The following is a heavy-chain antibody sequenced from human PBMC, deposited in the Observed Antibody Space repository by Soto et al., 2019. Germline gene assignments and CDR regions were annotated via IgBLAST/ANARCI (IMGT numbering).Heavy chain of an antibody. J-gene: IGHJ6*02. CDR2: ISYDGSNK. CDR1: GFTFSIYA. CDR3: AREGYSSSWTYYGMDF. V-gene: IGHV3-30-3*01. Sequence: GSLRLSCAASGFTFSIYAMHWVRQAPGKGLEWVAVISYDGSNKYYADSVKGRFTISRDNSKNTLYLQMNSLRAEDTAVYYCAREGYSSSWTYYGMDFWCQGTTVSASS. D-gene: IGHD6-13*01.